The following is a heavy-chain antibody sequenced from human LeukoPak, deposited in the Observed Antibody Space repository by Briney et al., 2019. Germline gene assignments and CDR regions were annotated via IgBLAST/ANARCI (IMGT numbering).Heavy chain of an antibody. J-gene: IGHJ2*01. CDR1: GGSISSYY. D-gene: IGHD2-21*02. V-gene: IGHV4-59*12. CDR2: IYYSGST. CDR3: ARSYCGGDCYSPQNWYFDL. Sequence: PSETLSLTCTVSGGSISSYYWSWIRQPPGKGLEWIGCIYYSGSTNYNPSLKSRVTISVDTSKNQFSLKLSSVTAADTAVYYCARSYCGGDCYSPQNWYFDLWGRGTLVTVSS.